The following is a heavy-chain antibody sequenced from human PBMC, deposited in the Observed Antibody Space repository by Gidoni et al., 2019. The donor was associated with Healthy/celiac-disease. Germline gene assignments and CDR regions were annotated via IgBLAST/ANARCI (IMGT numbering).Heavy chain of an antibody. CDR2: ISGSGGST. V-gene: IGHV3-23*01. J-gene: IGHJ4*02. Sequence: EVQLLESGGGLVQPGGPLRLSCAASGFTFSSYAMSWVRQAPGKGLEWVSAISGSGGSTYYADAVKGRFTISRDNSKNTLYLQMNSLRAEDTAVYYCAKVHPRITIFGVVPDFDYWGQGTLVTVSS. D-gene: IGHD3-3*01. CDR3: AKVHPRITIFGVVPDFDY. CDR1: GFTFSSYA.